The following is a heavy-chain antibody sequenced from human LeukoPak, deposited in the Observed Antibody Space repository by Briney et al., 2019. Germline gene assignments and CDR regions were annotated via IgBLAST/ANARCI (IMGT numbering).Heavy chain of an antibody. V-gene: IGHV1-69*05. Sequence: ASVKVSCKASGGTFSSYAISWVRQAPGQGLEWMGGIIPIFGTANYAQKFQGRVTITTDESTSTAYMELSSLRSEDTAVYYCAGGQTSIFGMNYYYYYYMDVWGKGTTVTVSS. J-gene: IGHJ6*03. CDR3: AGGQTSIFGMNYYYYYYMDV. D-gene: IGHD3-3*01. CDR2: IIPIFGTA. CDR1: GGTFSSYA.